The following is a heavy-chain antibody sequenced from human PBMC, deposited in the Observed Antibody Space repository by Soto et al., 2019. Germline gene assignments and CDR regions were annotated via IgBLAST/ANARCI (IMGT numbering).Heavy chain of an antibody. Sequence: QVQLQESGPGLVKPSETLSLTCTVSGGSISNHYWSWIRQPPGKGLEWIGYIYYNGNTNYNPSLKSRVTMSVDTSKNQISLKLSSVTAADTDVYYFTRANCYSEYWGQGTLVIVSS. CDR1: GGSISNHY. V-gene: IGHV4-59*11. J-gene: IGHJ4*02. CDR2: IYYNGNT. D-gene: IGHD2-21*02. CDR3: TRANCYSEY.